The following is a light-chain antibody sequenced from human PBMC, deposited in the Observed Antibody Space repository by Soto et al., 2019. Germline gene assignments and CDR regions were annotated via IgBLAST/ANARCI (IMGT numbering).Light chain of an antibody. J-gene: IGKJ2*01. Sequence: DIQMTQSPSSLSASAGDSVTITCRASHFISNFLAWYHLRPGKPPRLLIYSATTLHSGVPSRFRGNGVGTDFTLTISGLQPEDAGTYYCQSCRNVPYIFAQGTRVE. CDR1: HFISNF. V-gene: IGKV1-27*01. CDR3: QSCRNVPYI. CDR2: SAT.